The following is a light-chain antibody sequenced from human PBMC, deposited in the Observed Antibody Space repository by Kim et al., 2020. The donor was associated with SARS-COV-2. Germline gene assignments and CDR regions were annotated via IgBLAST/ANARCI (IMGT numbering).Light chain of an antibody. V-gene: IGLV2-14*03. CDR3: YSYVCGSTWV. CDR2: DFN. J-gene: IGLJ3*02. Sequence: HSLTISCPGTSSDIGGHNYVSSYQHHPGKVPKLLFYDFNIRPSGVSIRFSGSKSVNTASLSISGLQAQDEADYYSYSYVCGSTWVFGGGTQLTVL. CDR1: SSDIGGHNY.